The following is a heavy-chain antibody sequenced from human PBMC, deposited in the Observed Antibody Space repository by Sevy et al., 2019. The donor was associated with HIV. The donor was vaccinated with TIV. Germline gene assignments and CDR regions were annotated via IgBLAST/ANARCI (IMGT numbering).Heavy chain of an antibody. CDR3: ARHLHRDYYGSWSTSYYYYYGMDV. CDR2: IYYSGST. V-gene: IGHV4-39*01. J-gene: IGHJ6*02. Sequence: SETLSLTCTVSGGSISSSSYYWGWIRQPPGKGLEWIGSIYYSGSTYYNPSLKSRVTISVDTSKNQFSLKLSSVTAADTAVYYCARHLHRDYYGSWSTSYYYYYGMDVWGQGTTVTVSS. D-gene: IGHD3-10*01. CDR1: GGSISSSSYY.